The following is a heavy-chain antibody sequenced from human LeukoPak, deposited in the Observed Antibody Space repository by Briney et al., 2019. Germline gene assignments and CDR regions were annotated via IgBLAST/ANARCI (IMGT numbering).Heavy chain of an antibody. D-gene: IGHD5-18*01. CDR1: GFSISSGYF. Sequence: SETLSLTCSVSGFSISSGYFWGWIRQPPGQGLEWIGNVYTTGTGSTYYNPSLKSRVTISVDTSKNQFSLKLSSVTAADTAVYYCARDVPTVQLWRTDAFDIWGQGTMVTVSS. CDR3: ARDVPTVQLWRTDAFDI. CDR2: VYTTGTGST. V-gene: IGHV4-38-2*02. J-gene: IGHJ3*02.